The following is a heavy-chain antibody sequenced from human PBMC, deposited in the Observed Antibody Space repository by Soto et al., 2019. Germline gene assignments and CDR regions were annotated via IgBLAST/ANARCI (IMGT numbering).Heavy chain of an antibody. CDR3: AKDQSYVYLFDD. D-gene: IGHD2-8*01. Sequence: PGGSLRLSCAASGFSFSSLAMSWVRQAPGKGLEWVSSISSRGVDTLYADSVKGRFTISRDNSTNTLYLQVNSLIADDTAVYYCAKDQSYVYLFDDWGQGTSVTVSS. J-gene: IGHJ4*02. CDR2: ISSRGVDT. CDR1: GFSFSSLA. V-gene: IGHV3-23*01.